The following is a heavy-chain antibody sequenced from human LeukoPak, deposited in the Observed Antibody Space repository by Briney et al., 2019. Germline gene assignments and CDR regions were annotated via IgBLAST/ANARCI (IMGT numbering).Heavy chain of an antibody. CDR1: GGSISSYY. V-gene: IGHV4-59*01. J-gene: IGHJ4*02. CDR2: IYYSGST. CDR3: ARGRDVATAYSSSWDGYYFDY. D-gene: IGHD6-13*01. Sequence: SETLSLTCTVSGGSISSYYWSWIRQPPGKGLEWIGYIYYSGSTNYNPSLKSRVTISVDPSKNQFSLKLSSVTAADTAVYYCARGRDVATAYSSSWDGYYFDYWGQGTLVTVSS.